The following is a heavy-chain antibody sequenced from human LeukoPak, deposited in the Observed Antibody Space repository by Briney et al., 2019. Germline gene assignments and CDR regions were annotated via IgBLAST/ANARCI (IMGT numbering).Heavy chain of an antibody. CDR1: GFSLTTSGMC. D-gene: IGHD6-19*01. CDR3: ARIRLVTGTASFDY. CDR2: VDWDDDK. Sequence: SGPTLVNPTQTLTLTCTFSGFSLTTSGMCVSWIRQPPGGALEWLARVDWDDDKFYSTSLRTRLTISKDTSKNQVVLTMANVDPVDTGTYYCARIRLVTGTASFDYWGQGALVTVSS. V-gene: IGHV2-70*17. J-gene: IGHJ4*02.